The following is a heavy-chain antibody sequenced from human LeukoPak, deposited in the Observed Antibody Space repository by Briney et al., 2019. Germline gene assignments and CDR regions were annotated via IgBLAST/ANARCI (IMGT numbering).Heavy chain of an antibody. D-gene: IGHD6-6*01. V-gene: IGHV3-53*01. J-gene: IGHJ4*02. CDR3: TRLLPSSHHFFDS. CDR2: IYGGGDT. Sequence: GGSLRLPCAVSGFTVSNDSMSWVRQAPGKGLGWVSVIYGGGDTYYADSVRGRFTISRDNFENTLFLQMDSLRPEDTAVYYCTRLLPSSHHFFDSWGQGTLVTVSS. CDR1: GFTVSNDS.